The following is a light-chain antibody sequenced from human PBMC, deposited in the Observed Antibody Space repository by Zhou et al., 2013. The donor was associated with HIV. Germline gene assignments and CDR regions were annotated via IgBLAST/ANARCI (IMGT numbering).Light chain of an antibody. CDR2: TAS. CDR3: QQRSNWPLI. CDR1: QGIGYS. Sequence: DIQMTQSPSSLSASVGDRVTITCRASQGIGYSLAWYQQQPGRVPKLLIYTASILLSGVPSRFSGMGSGTDFTLTISSLEPEDFAVYYCQQRSNWPLIFGGGTKVEIK. V-gene: IGKV1-27*01. J-gene: IGKJ4*01.